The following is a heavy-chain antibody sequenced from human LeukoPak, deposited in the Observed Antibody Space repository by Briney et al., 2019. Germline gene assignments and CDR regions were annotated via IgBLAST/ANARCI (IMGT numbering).Heavy chain of an antibody. D-gene: IGHD3-9*01. CDR3: ATYYDILTGPLGRADY. Sequence: GGSLRLSCAASGFTFSSYSMNWVRQAPGKGLEWVSSISSSSSYIYYADSVKGRFAISRDNAKNSLYLQMNSLRAEDTAVYYCATYYDILTGPLGRADYWGQGTLVTVSS. V-gene: IGHV3-21*01. CDR2: ISSSSSYI. CDR1: GFTFSSYS. J-gene: IGHJ4*02.